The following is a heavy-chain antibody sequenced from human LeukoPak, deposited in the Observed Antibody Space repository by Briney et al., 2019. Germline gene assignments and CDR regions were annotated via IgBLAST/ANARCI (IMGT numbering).Heavy chain of an antibody. V-gene: IGHV3-43D*04. Sequence: PGGSLRLSCAASGFNFDEYAMHWIRQAPGKGPEWVSRISWDGDITNYADSVKGRFTVSRDNKENSLFLQMNSLRGDDTALYYCTKGRYRTNWYELEDWGQGTRVIVSS. CDR3: TKGRYRTNWYELED. CDR1: GFNFDEYA. J-gene: IGHJ4*02. CDR2: ISWDGDIT. D-gene: IGHD6-13*01.